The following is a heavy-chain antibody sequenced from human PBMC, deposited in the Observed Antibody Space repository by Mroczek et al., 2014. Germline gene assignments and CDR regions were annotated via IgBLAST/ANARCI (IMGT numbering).Heavy chain of an antibody. CDR2: ISAYNGNT. CDR3: ARFYYDFWSGYDGGYFDY. D-gene: IGHD3-3*01. CDR1: GYTFTSYG. J-gene: IGHJ4*02. Sequence: QVQLVQSGAEVKKPGASVKVSCKASGYTFTSYGISWVRQAPGQGLEWMGWISAYNGNTNYAQKLQGRVTMTTDTSTSTAYMELRSLRSDDTAVYYCARFYYDFWSGYDGGYFDYWGQGTLVTVSS. V-gene: IGHV1-18*01.